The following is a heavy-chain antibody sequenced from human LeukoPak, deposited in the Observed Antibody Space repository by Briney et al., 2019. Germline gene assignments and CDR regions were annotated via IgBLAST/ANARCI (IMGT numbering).Heavy chain of an antibody. CDR2: INPSGGST. Sequence: ASVKVSCKASGYTFTSYYMHWVRRAPGQGLEWMGIINPSGGSTSYAQKLQGRVTMTRDTSTSTVYMELSSLRSEGTAVYYCARDRSSGYTHFDYWGQGTLVTVSS. V-gene: IGHV1-46*01. D-gene: IGHD3-22*01. CDR3: ARDRSSGYTHFDY. CDR1: GYTFTSYY. J-gene: IGHJ4*02.